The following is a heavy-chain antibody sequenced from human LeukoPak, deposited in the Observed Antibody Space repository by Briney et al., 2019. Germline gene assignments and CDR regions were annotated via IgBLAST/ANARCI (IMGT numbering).Heavy chain of an antibody. Sequence: GGSLRLSCAASGFTFISYGMHWVRQAPGKGLEGVAVISYDGSNKYYADSVTGRFTISRDNSKNTLYLQMNSLRAEDTAVYSCAKADCSSTSCYGGMGYYFDYWGQGTLVTVSS. CDR3: AKADCSSTSCYGGMGYYFDY. V-gene: IGHV3-30*18. J-gene: IGHJ4*02. CDR1: GFTFISYG. CDR2: ISYDGSNK. D-gene: IGHD2-2*01.